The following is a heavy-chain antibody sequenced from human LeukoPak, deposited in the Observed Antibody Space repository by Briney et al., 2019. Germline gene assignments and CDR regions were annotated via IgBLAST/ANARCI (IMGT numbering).Heavy chain of an antibody. J-gene: IGHJ3*02. D-gene: IGHD6-19*01. V-gene: IGHV3-48*03. CDR1: GFTFSSYE. Sequence: GGSLRLSCAASGFTFSSYEMNWVRQAPGKGLEWVSYISSSGSTIYYADSVKGRFTISRDNAKNSLYLQMNSLRAEDTAVYYCARASSCWAKIAFDIWGQGTMVTVSS. CDR2: ISSSGSTI. CDR3: ARASSCWAKIAFDI.